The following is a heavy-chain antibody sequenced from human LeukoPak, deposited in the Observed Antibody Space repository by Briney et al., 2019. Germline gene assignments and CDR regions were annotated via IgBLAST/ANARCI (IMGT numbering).Heavy chain of an antibody. CDR2: VKQDGSEK. D-gene: IGHD3-10*01. Sequence: GSLKLSCAGSGFTFSSHWIGWVRQAPGKGLEWVANVKQDGSEKYYVDSVKGRFTISRDNAKNSLYLQMNSLRAEDTAVYYCAREVRGSPGYYFDYWGQGTLVTVSS. J-gene: IGHJ4*02. CDR1: GFTFSSHW. CDR3: AREVRGSPGYYFDY. V-gene: IGHV3-7*01.